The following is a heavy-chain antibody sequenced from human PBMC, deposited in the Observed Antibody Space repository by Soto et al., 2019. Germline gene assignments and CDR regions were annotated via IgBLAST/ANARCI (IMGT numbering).Heavy chain of an antibody. V-gene: IGHV5-10-1*04. CDR2: IDPSDSYT. Sequence: PGESLKISCKGSGYRFTSYWISWVRQMPGKGLEWMGRIDPSDSYTNYNPSFQGRVTISADKSISTAYLQWSSLKASDSAIYYCARTSGSYLYYFDYWGQGTVVTVSS. J-gene: IGHJ4*02. CDR3: ARTSGSYLYYFDY. D-gene: IGHD1-26*01. CDR1: GYRFTSYW.